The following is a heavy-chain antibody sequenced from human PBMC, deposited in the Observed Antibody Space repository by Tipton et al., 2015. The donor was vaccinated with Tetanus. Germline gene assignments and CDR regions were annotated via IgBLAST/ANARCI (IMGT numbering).Heavy chain of an antibody. V-gene: IGHV4-39*01. D-gene: IGHD3-9*01. CDR2: IYYSGST. CDR1: GGSISSSNYY. Sequence: TLSLTCTVSGGSISSSNYYWGWIRQPPGKGLEWIGRIYYSGSTSYNPSLKSRVTISADTSKNQFSLGLNSVTAADTAVYYCARRGGDFLTGYYDSWGQGTLVTVSS. J-gene: IGHJ4*02. CDR3: ARRGGDFLTGYYDS.